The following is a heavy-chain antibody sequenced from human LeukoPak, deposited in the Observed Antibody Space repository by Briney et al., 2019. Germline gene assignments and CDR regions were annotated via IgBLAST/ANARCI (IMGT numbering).Heavy chain of an antibody. CDR2: INTNTGNP. V-gene: IGHV7-4-1*02. J-gene: IGHJ5*02. Sequence: ASVKVSCKASGYTFTSYAMNWVRQAPGQGLEWMGWINTNTGNPTYAQGFTGRFVFSLDTSVSTAYLQISSLKAEDTAVYYCATQGPAAADAWFDPWGQGTLVIVSS. CDR1: GYTFTSYA. D-gene: IGHD6-13*01. CDR3: ATQGPAAADAWFDP.